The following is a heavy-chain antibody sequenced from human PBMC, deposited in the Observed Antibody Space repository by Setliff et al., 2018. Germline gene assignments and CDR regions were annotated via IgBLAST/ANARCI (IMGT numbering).Heavy chain of an antibody. Sequence: GGSLRLSCAASGFTFSSLWMSWVRQAPGRGLEWVANINQDGSAQYYVDSVRGRFTISRDNAKNSLYLQMNDLRAEDTSVYYCGRDVFDFRTGQGGPWGQGTQVTVSS. CDR3: GRDVFDFRTGQGGP. J-gene: IGHJ5*02. D-gene: IGHD3-3*01. CDR2: INQDGSAQ. CDR1: GFTFSSLW. V-gene: IGHV3-7*01.